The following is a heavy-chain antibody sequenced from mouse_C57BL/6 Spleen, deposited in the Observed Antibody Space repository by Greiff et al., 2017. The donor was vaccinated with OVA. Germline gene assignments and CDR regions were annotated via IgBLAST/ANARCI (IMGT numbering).Heavy chain of an antibody. CDR3: TRYQTGTEDWYFDV. D-gene: IGHD4-1*01. Sequence: EVKLVESGTVLARPGASVKMSCKTSGYTFTSYWMHWVKQRPGQGLEWIGAIYPGNSDTSYNQKFKGKAKLTAVTSASTAYMELSSLTNEDSAVYYCTRYQTGTEDWYFDVWGTGTTVTVSS. CDR1: GYTFTSYW. CDR2: IYPGNSDT. V-gene: IGHV1-5*01. J-gene: IGHJ1*03.